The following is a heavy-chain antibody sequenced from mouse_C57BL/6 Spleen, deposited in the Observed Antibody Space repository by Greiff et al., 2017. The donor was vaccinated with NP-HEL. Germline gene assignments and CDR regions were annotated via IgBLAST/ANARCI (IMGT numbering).Heavy chain of an antibody. Sequence: QVQLQQSGPGLVAPSQSLSITCTVSGFSLTSYAISWVRQPPGKGLEWLGVIWTGGGTNYNSALKSRLSISKDNSKSQVFLKMNSLQTDDTARYYCARYYDYHHYYAMDYWGQGTSVTVSS. D-gene: IGHD2-4*01. J-gene: IGHJ4*01. CDR1: GFSLTSYA. CDR3: ARYYDYHHYYAMDY. CDR2: IWTGGGT. V-gene: IGHV2-9-1*01.